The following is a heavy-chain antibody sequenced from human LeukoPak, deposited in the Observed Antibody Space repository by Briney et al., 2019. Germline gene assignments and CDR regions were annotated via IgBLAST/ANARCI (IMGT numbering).Heavy chain of an antibody. Sequence: SETLSLTCTVSGGSISSYYWSWIRQPPGKGLEWIGYIYYSGSTNYNPSLKSRVTISVDTSKNQFSLKLSSVTAADTAVYYCARRAAGGSGSHYHDYWGQGTLVTVSS. V-gene: IGHV4-59*08. D-gene: IGHD3-10*01. CDR3: ARRAAGGSGSHYHDY. J-gene: IGHJ4*02. CDR2: IYYSGST. CDR1: GGSISSYY.